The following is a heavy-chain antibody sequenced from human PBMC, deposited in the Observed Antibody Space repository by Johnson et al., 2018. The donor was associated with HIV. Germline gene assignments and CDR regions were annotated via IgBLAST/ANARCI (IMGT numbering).Heavy chain of an antibody. CDR1: GFTVSSNY. CDR3: ARGLMITFGGVIVPYVFDI. D-gene: IGHD3-16*02. Sequence: VLLVESGGGVVQPGRSLRLSCAASGFTVSSNYMSWVRQAPGKGLEWVSVIYSGGSTYHADSVKGRFTISRDNSKNTVYLQMNSLRAEDTALYYCARGLMITFGGVIVPYVFDIWGQGTMVTVSS. V-gene: IGHV3-66*01. J-gene: IGHJ3*02. CDR2: IYSGGST.